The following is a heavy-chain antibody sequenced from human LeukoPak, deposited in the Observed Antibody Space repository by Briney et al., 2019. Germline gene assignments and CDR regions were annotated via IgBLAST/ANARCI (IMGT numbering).Heavy chain of an antibody. V-gene: IGHV4-59*12. CDR2: IYDTGST. CDR3: ARNLEAS. J-gene: IGHJ4*02. CDR1: GGSINSYY. Sequence: SETLSLTCTVSGGSINSYYWSWVRQPPGKGLEWIGYIYDTGSTNYSPSLKSRVTISVDTSKNQFSLKLSSVTAADTAVYYCARNLEASWGQGTLVTVSS.